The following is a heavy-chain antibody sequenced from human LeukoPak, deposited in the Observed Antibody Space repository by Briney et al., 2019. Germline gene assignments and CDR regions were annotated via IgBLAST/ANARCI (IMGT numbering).Heavy chain of an antibody. CDR1: GFTVSSNY. Sequence: PGGCLRLSCAASGFTVSSNYMSWVRQAPGKGLEWVSVIYSGGSTYYADSVKGRFTISRDNSKNTLYLQMNSLRAEDTAVYYCASITGTTLSDAFDIWGQGTMVTVSS. D-gene: IGHD1-7*01. CDR3: ASITGTTLSDAFDI. V-gene: IGHV3-53*01. CDR2: IYSGGST. J-gene: IGHJ3*02.